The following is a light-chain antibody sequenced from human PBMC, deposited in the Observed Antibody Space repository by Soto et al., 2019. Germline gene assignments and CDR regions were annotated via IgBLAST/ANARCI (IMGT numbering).Light chain of an antibody. CDR3: QQYYNGPRT. Sequence: DIVMTQSPDSLAVSLGERATINCKSSQSILSSSNNKNYLAWYQQKPGQPPKLLIYWASSRESGVPDRFSGSGSGTDFTLTISNLQAEEVAVYYCQQYYNGPRTFGGGTKVEIK. V-gene: IGKV4-1*01. J-gene: IGKJ4*01. CDR2: WAS. CDR1: QSILSSSNNKNY.